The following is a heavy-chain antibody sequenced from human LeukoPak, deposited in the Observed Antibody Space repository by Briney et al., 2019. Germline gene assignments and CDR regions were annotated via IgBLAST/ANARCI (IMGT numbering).Heavy chain of an antibody. Sequence: SETLSLTCTVPGGSISTYYWSWIRQPPGKGLEWIGYIYYSGSTNYNPSLKSRVTISVDTSKNQFSLKLSSVTAADTAVYYCAREAPRIYSSGYRQFDHWGQGTLVTVSS. CDR1: GGSISTYY. CDR2: IYYSGST. D-gene: IGHD3-22*01. J-gene: IGHJ4*02. CDR3: AREAPRIYSSGYRQFDH. V-gene: IGHV4-59*01.